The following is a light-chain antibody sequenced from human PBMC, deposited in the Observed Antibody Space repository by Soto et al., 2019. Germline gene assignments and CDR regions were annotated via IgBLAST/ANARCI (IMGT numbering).Light chain of an antibody. J-gene: IGLJ1*01. Sequence: QSALTQPASVSGSPGQSITISCTGTSSDVGGYIYVSWYQQHPGKAPKLMIYDVTSRPSGVSYRFSGSKSGNTASLTISGLQAEDEADYYCSSYTTSSSYVFGNGTKFTV. V-gene: IGLV2-14*01. CDR2: DVT. CDR3: SSYTTSSSYV. CDR1: SSDVGGYIY.